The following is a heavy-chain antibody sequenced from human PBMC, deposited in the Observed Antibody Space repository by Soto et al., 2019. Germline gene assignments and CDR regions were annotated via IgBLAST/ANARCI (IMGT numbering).Heavy chain of an antibody. J-gene: IGHJ4*02. CDR2: IHYSGST. V-gene: IGHV4-39*01. CDR3: ATVDGVMLRRAPLGR. CDR1: GGSISSSNHY. Sequence: QLQLQESGPGLVKPSETLSLTCTVSGGSISSSNHYWGWIRQPPGKGLEWIGSIHYSGSTYYNPSLKSRVTTSVETSKNQFPLNLSSVAAADTAVYYCATVDGVMLRRAPLGRWGQGTLVTVSS. D-gene: IGHD3-16*01.